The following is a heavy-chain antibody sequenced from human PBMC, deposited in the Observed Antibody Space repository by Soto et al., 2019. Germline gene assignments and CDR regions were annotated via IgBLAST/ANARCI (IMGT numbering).Heavy chain of an antibody. J-gene: IGHJ4*02. Sequence: GDALKISCKGSGYSFTSYWISWVRQMPGKGLEWMGRIDPSDSYTNYSPSFQGHVTISADKSISTAYLQWSSLKASDTAMYYWARTLSEDDFWSDYPRFALRGQGTPVTGS. D-gene: IGHD3-3*01. V-gene: IGHV5-10-1*01. CDR2: IDPSDSYT. CDR3: ARTLSEDDFWSDYPRFAL. CDR1: GYSFTSYW.